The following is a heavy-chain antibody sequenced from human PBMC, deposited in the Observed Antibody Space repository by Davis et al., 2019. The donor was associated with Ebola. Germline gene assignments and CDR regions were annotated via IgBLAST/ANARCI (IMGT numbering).Heavy chain of an antibody. D-gene: IGHD1-1*01. CDR1: GFTFSNHS. V-gene: IGHV3-7*01. CDR3: ARDATWKLDH. J-gene: IGHJ4*02. CDR2: IKENGSDY. Sequence: PGGSLRPSCAASGFTFSNHSMAWVRQAPGKGLEFIANIKENGSDYNHVAPLKGRFTIAREKVKNSLYLQMNSLQAEDTGRYYCARDATWKLDHWGQGTLVTGSP.